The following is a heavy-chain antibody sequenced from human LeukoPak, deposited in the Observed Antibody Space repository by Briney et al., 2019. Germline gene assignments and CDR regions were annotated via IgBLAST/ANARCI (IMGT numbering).Heavy chain of an antibody. V-gene: IGHV1-2*06. J-gene: IGHJ1*01. CDR2: INPNSGGT. CDR1: GYIFTDYY. CDR3: ARGGYPTTWGDFQH. D-gene: IGHD7-27*01. Sequence: ASVKVSCKASGYIFTDYYIHWVRQAPGQGLEWMERINPNSGGTNYAQKFQGRVTVTRDTPSTTVFMELNSLRSDDTAVYYCARGGYPTTWGDFQHWGQGTVVAVSS.